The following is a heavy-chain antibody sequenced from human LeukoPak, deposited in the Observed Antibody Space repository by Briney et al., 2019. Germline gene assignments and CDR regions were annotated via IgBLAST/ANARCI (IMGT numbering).Heavy chain of an antibody. D-gene: IGHD3-22*01. J-gene: IGHJ3*02. V-gene: IGHV3-30*02. CDR1: GFTFSSYG. CDR3: AKPLGPTYYYDSSGSDAFDI. Sequence: GGSLRLSCAASGFTFSSYGMYWVRQAPGKGLEWVAFIRYDGSNKYYADSVKGRFTISRDNSKNTLYLQMNSLRAEDTAVYYCAKPLGPTYYYDSSGSDAFDIWGQGTMVTVSS. CDR2: IRYDGSNK.